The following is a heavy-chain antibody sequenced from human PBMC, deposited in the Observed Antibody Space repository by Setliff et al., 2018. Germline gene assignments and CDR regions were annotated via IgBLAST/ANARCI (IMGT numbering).Heavy chain of an antibody. J-gene: IGHJ4*02. CDR3: VRDKDKDFDF. V-gene: IGHV3-11*05. CDR2: ISVSGSYI. CDR1: GFTFSDYY. Sequence: NPGGSLRLSCAASGFTFSDYYMSWIRQAPGKGLEWISYISVSGSYIDYADSVKGRFTISRDNAKSSLYLQISSLRVEDTAVYYCVRDKDKDFDFWGQGTQVTVSS.